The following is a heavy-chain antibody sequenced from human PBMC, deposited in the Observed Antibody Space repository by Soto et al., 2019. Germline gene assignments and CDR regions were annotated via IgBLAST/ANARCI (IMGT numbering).Heavy chain of an antibody. V-gene: IGHV4-59*12. CDR2: ISYTGST. D-gene: IGHD3-22*01. CDR1: GDSISRFY. J-gene: IGHJ4*01. CDR3: ARDDSTGGFDF. Sequence: PSETLSLTCTVSGDSISRFYWSWIRQPPGKGLEWIGYISYTGSTNYSPSLQSRVTISADTSKNLFSLKLSSVTAADTAVYYCARDDSTGGFDFWGHGTLVTVSS.